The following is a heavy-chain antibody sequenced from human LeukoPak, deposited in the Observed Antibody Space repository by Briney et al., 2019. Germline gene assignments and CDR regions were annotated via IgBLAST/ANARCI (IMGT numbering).Heavy chain of an antibody. CDR3: ARVHYDYVWGSYRIDY. D-gene: IGHD3-16*02. J-gene: IGHJ4*02. Sequence: SETLSLTCAVYGGSFSGYYWSWIRQPPGKGLEWIGEINHSGSTNYNPSLKSRVTISVDTSKNQFSLKLSSVTAADTAVYYCARVHYDYVWGSYRIDYWGQGTLVTVSS. CDR1: GGSFSGYY. CDR2: INHSGST. V-gene: IGHV4-34*01.